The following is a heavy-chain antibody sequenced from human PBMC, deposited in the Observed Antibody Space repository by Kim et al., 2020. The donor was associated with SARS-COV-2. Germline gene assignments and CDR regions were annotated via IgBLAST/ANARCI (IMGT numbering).Heavy chain of an antibody. CDR3: ATDRSNYDILTGYYPYNWFDP. Sequence: ASVKVSCKVSGYTLTELSMHWVRQAPGKGLEWMGGFDPEDGETIYAQKFQGRVTMTEDTSTDTAYMELSSLRSEDTAVYYCATDRSNYDILTGYYPYNWFDPWGQGTLVTVSS. CDR2: FDPEDGET. J-gene: IGHJ5*02. D-gene: IGHD3-9*01. V-gene: IGHV1-24*01. CDR1: GYTLTELS.